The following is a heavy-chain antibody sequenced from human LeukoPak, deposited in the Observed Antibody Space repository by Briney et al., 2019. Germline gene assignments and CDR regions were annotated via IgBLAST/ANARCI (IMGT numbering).Heavy chain of an antibody. V-gene: IGHV4-59*08. Sequence: SETLSLTCTVPGGSISSYYWSWIRQAPGKGLEWIGNIYYSGTTNYSPSLKSRVTKSVDTSKNQFSLKLTSVTAADTAVYYCARHGILGSITYPLDFWGQGTLVTVSS. J-gene: IGHJ4*02. D-gene: IGHD3-16*01. CDR1: GGSISSYY. CDR3: ARHGILGSITYPLDF. CDR2: IYYSGTT.